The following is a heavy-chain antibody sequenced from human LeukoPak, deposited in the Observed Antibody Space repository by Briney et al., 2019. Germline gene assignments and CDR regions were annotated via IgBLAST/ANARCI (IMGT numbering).Heavy chain of an antibody. CDR2: ISSSGSTI. Sequence: PGGSLRLSCAASGFTFSDYYISWIRQAPGKGLEWVSYISSSGSTIYYADSVKGRFTISRDSAKNSLYLQMNSLRAEDTAVYYCARDGSGYSYGSDKFDYWGQGTLVTVSS. D-gene: IGHD5-18*01. J-gene: IGHJ4*02. CDR1: GFTFSDYY. V-gene: IGHV3-11*01. CDR3: ARDGSGYSYGSDKFDY.